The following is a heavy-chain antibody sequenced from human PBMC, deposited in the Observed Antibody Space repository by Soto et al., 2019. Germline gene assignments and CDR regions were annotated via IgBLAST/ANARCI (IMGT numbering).Heavy chain of an antibody. V-gene: IGHV3-48*02. CDR2: LSSSSRTI. J-gene: IGHJ6*02. CDR3: ARVHYDILTGYSPLYGMDV. Sequence: XGSLRLSSAASGFTFSISTMNQVRQAPRQRLGWGSCLSSSSRTISDANSVKGRLTISRDNTKNSLSLHMNSLRDEDTAVYYWARVHYDILTGYSPLYGMDVWGHGTKVTVSS. D-gene: IGHD3-9*01. CDR1: GFTFSIST.